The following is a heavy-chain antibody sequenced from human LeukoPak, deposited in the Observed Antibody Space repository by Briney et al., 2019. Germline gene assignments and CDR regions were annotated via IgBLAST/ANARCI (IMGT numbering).Heavy chain of an antibody. Sequence: GGSLRLSCAASGFTFSSYWMSWVRQAPGKGLEWVANITQDVSEKYYVDSVKGRFTISRDNAKNSAYLQMNSLRGEDTAVCYCAREGSSADFDYWGQGTLVTASS. CDR2: ITQDVSEK. V-gene: IGHV3-7*01. CDR3: AREGSSADFDY. CDR1: GFTFSSYW. J-gene: IGHJ4*02. D-gene: IGHD6-13*01.